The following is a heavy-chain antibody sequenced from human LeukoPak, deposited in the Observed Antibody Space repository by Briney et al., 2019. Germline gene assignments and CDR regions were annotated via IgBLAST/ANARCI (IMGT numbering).Heavy chain of an antibody. D-gene: IGHD4-11*01. Sequence: SETLSLTCTVSSYSISSGYYWGWIRQPPGKGLEWIGSIYHSGNTYYNPSLKSRVTISVDTSKNQFSLKLSSVTAADTAVYYCASIHDYSNSWGQGTLVTVSS. CDR1: SYSISSGYY. J-gene: IGHJ4*02. CDR3: ASIHDYSNS. V-gene: IGHV4-38-2*02. CDR2: IYHSGNT.